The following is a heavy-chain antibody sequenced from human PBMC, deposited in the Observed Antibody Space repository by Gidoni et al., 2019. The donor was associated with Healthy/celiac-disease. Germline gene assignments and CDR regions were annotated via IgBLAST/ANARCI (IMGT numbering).Heavy chain of an antibody. D-gene: IGHD6-19*01. CDR1: GFTFSSLW. CDR2: ITPDGSER. Sequence: EVQLVDSGGGLVQPGGSLRPSCAASGFTFSSLWMSWVRQAPGKGLEWVANITPDGSERYYVDSVKGRSTISRDNAKNSLYLQMTSLRAEDTAVYYCARYSRDHSSGWYAYSPHFDYWGQGTLVTVSS. CDR3: ARYSRDHSSGWYAYSPHFDY. J-gene: IGHJ4*02. V-gene: IGHV3-7*01.